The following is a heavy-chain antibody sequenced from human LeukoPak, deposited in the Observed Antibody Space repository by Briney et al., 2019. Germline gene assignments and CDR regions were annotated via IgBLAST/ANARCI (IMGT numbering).Heavy chain of an antibody. CDR3: ARDLQTLGYCSSTSCYTGGYYYGMDV. CDR1: GYTFTGYY. D-gene: IGHD2-2*02. CDR2: INPNSGGT. Sequence: ASVKVSCKASGYTFTGYYMHWVRQAPGQGLEWMGWINPNSGGTNYAQKFQGGVTMTRDTSISTAYMELSRLRSDDTAVYYCARDLQTLGYCSSTSCYTGGYYYGMDVWGRGTTVTVSS. V-gene: IGHV1-2*02. J-gene: IGHJ6*02.